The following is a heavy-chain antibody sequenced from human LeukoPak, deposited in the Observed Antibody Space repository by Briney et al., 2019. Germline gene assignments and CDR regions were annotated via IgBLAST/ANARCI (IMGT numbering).Heavy chain of an antibody. J-gene: IGHJ4*02. CDR1: GFTFGSYA. Sequence: GRSLRLSCAASGFTFGSYAMHWVRQAPGKGLEWVAVISYDGSNKYYADSVKGRFTISRDNSKNTLYLQMNSLRAEDTAVYYCARVPYERSLDYWGQGTLVTVSS. CDR2: ISYDGSNK. V-gene: IGHV3-30-3*01. CDR3: ARVPYERSLDY. D-gene: IGHD3-10*01.